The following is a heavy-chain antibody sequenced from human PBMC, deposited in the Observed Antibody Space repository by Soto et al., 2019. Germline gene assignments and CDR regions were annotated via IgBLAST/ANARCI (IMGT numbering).Heavy chain of an antibody. CDR1: GGSISSSSYY. J-gene: IGHJ6*02. Sequence: QLQLQESGPGLVKPSETLSLTCTVYGGSISSSSYYWGWIRQPPGKGLEWIGSIYYSGSTYYNPSLKSRVTISGDTSKNLFSLKRCSVTAGVTAVYSCASILRYFEWLSQVNYYYYSGMEVWGQGTTVTVSS. D-gene: IGHD3-9*01. V-gene: IGHV4-39*01. CDR3: ASILRYFEWLSQVNYYYYSGMEV. CDR2: IYYSGST.